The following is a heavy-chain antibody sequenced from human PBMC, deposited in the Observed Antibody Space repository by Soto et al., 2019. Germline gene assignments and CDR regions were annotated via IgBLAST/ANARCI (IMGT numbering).Heavy chain of an antibody. V-gene: IGHV1-18*01. CDR1: GYTFTSYG. CDR2: ISAYNGST. D-gene: IGHD2-15*01. CDR3: ARFSGGSYNTYYFYYGMDV. Sequence: GASVKVSCKASGYTFTSYGISWVRQAPGQGLDWMGWISAYNGSTKYAQDLQGRVTMTTDTSTSTAYMELRSLRSDDTAVYYCARFSGGSYNTYYFYYGMDVWGQGTTVTVSS. J-gene: IGHJ6*02.